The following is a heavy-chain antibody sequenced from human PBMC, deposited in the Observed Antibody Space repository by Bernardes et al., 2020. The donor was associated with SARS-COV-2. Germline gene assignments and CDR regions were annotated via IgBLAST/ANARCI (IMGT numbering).Heavy chain of an antibody. CDR2: ISGPGRT. J-gene: IGHJ6*02. V-gene: IGHV3-23*01. Sequence: GSLILSCAASGFTFSNYAMSWVRQAPGKGLEWVSDISGPGRTYYADSVRGRFTISRDNSKNTLYLEMNSLRVEDTAVYYCAKELAYGSSWRDYSYYFGMDVWGQGTTVTVSS. CDR3: AKELAYGSSWRDYSYYFGMDV. D-gene: IGHD6-13*01. CDR1: GFTFSNYA.